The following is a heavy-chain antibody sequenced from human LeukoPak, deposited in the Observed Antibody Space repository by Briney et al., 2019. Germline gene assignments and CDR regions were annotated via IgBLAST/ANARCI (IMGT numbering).Heavy chain of an antibody. CDR1: GLTFSSYV. V-gene: IGHV3-23*01. D-gene: IGHD2-15*01. CDR2: ITDSGGDT. CDR3: AKVGGGGYPYYFDY. Sequence: GGSLRLSCAASGLTFSSYVMSWVRQAPGKGLEWVSAITDSGGDTYYADSVKGRFTISRDNSKNTLYLQMNSLRAEDTAVFYCAKVGGGGYPYYFDYWGQGTLVTVSS. J-gene: IGHJ4*02.